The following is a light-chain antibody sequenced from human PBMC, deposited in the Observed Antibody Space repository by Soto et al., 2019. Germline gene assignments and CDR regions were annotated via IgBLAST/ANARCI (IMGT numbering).Light chain of an antibody. CDR1: NSSIGSNS. Sequence: QAVVTQPPSASGTPGQRVTVSCSGSNSSIGSNSVSWYRQVPGTAPKLLIYSNYQRPPGVPDRFSGSKSGTSASLAISGLQSEDEADYYCAAWDDSLSGPVFGGGTKLTVL. V-gene: IGLV1-44*01. J-gene: IGLJ2*01. CDR2: SNY. CDR3: AAWDDSLSGPV.